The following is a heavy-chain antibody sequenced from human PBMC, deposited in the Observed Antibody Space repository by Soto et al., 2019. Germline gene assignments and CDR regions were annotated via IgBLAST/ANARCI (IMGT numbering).Heavy chain of an antibody. CDR1: GFTFSSYA. CDR3: ARSVQPLSWFDS. V-gene: IGHV3-23*01. Sequence: PGGSLRLSCAASGFTFSSYAMTWVRQVPGKGLEWVSGIGGSGASIYYADSVKGRFSISRDNFKNTVYLQMNSLRDEDTGVYYCARSVQPLSWFDSWGQGTLVTVSS. J-gene: IGHJ5*01. CDR2: IGGSGASI.